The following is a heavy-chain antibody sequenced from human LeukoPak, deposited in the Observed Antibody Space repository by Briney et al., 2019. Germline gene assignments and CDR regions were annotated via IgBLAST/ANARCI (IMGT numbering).Heavy chain of an antibody. J-gene: IGHJ4*02. D-gene: IGHD3-9*01. Sequence: ASVKVSCKASEYTFTSYAMNWVRQAPGQGLEWMGWINTNTGNPTYAQGFTGRFVFSSDTSVSTAYLQISSLKAEDTAVYYCARDRYDILTGYHPLDYWGQGTLVTVSS. CDR3: ARDRYDILTGYHPLDY. V-gene: IGHV7-4-1*02. CDR1: EYTFTSYA. CDR2: INTNTGNP.